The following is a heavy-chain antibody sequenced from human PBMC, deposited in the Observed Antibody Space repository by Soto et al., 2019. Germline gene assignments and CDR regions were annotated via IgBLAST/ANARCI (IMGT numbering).Heavy chain of an antibody. CDR1: GFTFSSYA. J-gene: IGHJ4*02. Sequence: EVQLLESGGGLVQPWWSLRLSCAASGFTFSSYAMSWVRQAPGKGLEWVSAISGSGGSTYYADSVKGRFTISRDNSKNTMYLQMNSLRAEDTAVYYCAKDVLYYDILPGYEKFDYWGQGTLVTVSS. CDR2: ISGSGGST. D-gene: IGHD3-9*01. V-gene: IGHV3-23*01. CDR3: AKDVLYYDILPGYEKFDY.